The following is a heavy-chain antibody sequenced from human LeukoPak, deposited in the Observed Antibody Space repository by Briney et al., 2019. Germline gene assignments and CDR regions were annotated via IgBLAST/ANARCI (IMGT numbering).Heavy chain of an antibody. Sequence: GGSLRLSCAASGFTFTHFGMHWVRQAPGKGLDWVAFVRYDGDLQFYADSVQGRFTISRDNSKKTVDLQMNRLRIEDTAVYYCVKESLEGDTWGQGTLVTVSS. J-gene: IGHJ5*02. CDR2: VRYDGDLQ. CDR1: GFTFTHFG. D-gene: IGHD1-1*01. V-gene: IGHV3-30*02. CDR3: VKESLEGDT.